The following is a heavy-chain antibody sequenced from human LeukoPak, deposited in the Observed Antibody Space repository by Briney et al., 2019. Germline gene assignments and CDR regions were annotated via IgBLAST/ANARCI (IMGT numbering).Heavy chain of an antibody. D-gene: IGHD3-10*01. Sequence: PSETLSLTCTVSGGSISSYYWSWIRQPPGKGLEWIGYIYYSGSTNYNPSLKSRVTISVDTSKNQFSLKLSSVTAADTAVYYCARRRVSRAFDIWGQGTMVTVSS. CDR2: IYYSGST. V-gene: IGHV4-59*08. CDR1: GGSISSYY. J-gene: IGHJ3*02. CDR3: ARRRVSRAFDI.